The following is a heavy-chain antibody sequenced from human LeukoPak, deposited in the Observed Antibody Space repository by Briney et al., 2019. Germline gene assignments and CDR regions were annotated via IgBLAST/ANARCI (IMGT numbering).Heavy chain of an antibody. CDR3: ARELYGGNSPYNFGWDV. CDR1: GFTFSTYA. D-gene: IGHD4-23*01. CDR2: ISYDGGNK. Sequence: GRSLRLSCAASGFTFSTYAFHWVRQAPGKGLQWVAVISYDGGNKYSADSVKGRFTISRDNSKNTLYLQMNNLRAEDTAVYYCARELYGGNSPYNFGWDVWGHGTTVSVS. V-gene: IGHV3-30-3*01. J-gene: IGHJ6*02.